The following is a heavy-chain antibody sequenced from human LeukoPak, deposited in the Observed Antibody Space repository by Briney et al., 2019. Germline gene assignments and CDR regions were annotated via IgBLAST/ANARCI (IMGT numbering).Heavy chain of an antibody. CDR1: GFTFSSYA. Sequence: GGSLRLSCAASGFTFSSYAMHWVRQAPGKGLEYVSAISSNGGSTYYANSVKGRFTISRDNSKNTLYLQMGSLRAEDMAVYYCARGVVGAATDAFDIWGQGTMVTVSS. J-gene: IGHJ3*02. CDR3: ARGVVGAATDAFDI. D-gene: IGHD1-26*01. CDR2: ISSNGGST. V-gene: IGHV3-64*01.